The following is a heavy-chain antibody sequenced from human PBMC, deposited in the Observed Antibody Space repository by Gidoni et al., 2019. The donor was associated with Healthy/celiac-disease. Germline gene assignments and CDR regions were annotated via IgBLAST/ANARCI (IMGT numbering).Heavy chain of an antibody. CDR3: ARDLLTTVTTGQQSPSYYYYYYGMDV. D-gene: IGHD4-17*01. Sequence: EVQLVESGGGLVKPGGSLRLSCAASGFTFSSYSMNWVRQAPGKGLEWVSSSSSSSSDIYYADSVKGRFTISRDNAKNSLYLQMNSLRAEDTAVYYCARDLLTTVTTGQQSPSYYYYYYGMDVWGQGTTVTVSS. V-gene: IGHV3-21*01. CDR1: GFTFSSYS. J-gene: IGHJ6*02. CDR2: SSSSSSDI.